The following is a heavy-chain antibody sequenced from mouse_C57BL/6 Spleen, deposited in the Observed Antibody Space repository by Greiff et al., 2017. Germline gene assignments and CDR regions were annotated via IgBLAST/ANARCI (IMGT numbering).Heavy chain of an antibody. Sequence: VQLQQPGAELVKPGASVTLSCKASGYTFTSYWMHWVKQRPGQGLEWIGMFHPNSGSTNYNEKLQSKATLTVDKFSSTAYLQLNSLTSEDSAVYYCAREGGSSYAMDYWGQGTSVTVSS. D-gene: IGHD1-1*01. V-gene: IGHV1-64*01. CDR2: FHPNSGST. J-gene: IGHJ4*01. CDR3: AREGGSSYAMDY. CDR1: GYTFTSYW.